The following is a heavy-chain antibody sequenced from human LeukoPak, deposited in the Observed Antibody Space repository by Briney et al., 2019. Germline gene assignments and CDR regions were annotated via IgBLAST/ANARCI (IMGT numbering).Heavy chain of an antibody. Sequence: PSQTLSLTCTVSGGSISSGGYYWSWIRQHPGKGLEWIGYIYYSGSTYYNPSLKSRVTISVDTSKNQFSLKLSSVTAADTAVYYCARYTVVVVAALDYWGQGTLVTVSS. V-gene: IGHV4-31*03. CDR1: GGSISSGGYY. D-gene: IGHD2-15*01. CDR3: ARYTVVVVAALDY. CDR2: IYYSGST. J-gene: IGHJ4*02.